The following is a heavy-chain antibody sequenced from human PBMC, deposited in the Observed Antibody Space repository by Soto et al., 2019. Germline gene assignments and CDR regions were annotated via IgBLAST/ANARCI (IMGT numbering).Heavy chain of an antibody. D-gene: IGHD3-3*01. CDR3: ARDLTIFGVVIPPYFDY. CDR2: ISSSSSTI. CDR1: GFTFSSYS. J-gene: IGHJ4*02. V-gene: IGHV3-48*01. Sequence: GGSLRLSCAASGFTFSSYSMNWVRQAPGKGLEWVSYISSSSSTIYYADSVKGRFTISRDNANNSLYLQMNSLRAEDTAVYYCARDLTIFGVVIPPYFDYWGQGTLVTVSS.